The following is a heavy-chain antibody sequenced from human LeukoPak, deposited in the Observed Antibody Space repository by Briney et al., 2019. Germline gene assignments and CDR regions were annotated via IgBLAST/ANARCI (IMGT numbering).Heavy chain of an antibody. D-gene: IGHD2-2*01. CDR2: KYYSGSA. CDR1: GVSVSDGRYY. J-gene: IGHJ3*01. Sequence: SETLSLTCNVSGVSVSDGRYYWTWIRQHPGKGLEWIGYKYYSGSAKYNPSLKSRLTISIDTSKNQFSLQLSSVTAADTATYYCATPYCSSISCLDAFNVWGQGTRVTVSS. CDR3: ATPYCSSISCLDAFNV. V-gene: IGHV4-31*03.